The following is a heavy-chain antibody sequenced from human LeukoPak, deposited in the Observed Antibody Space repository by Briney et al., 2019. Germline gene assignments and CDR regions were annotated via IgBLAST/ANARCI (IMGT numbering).Heavy chain of an antibody. V-gene: IGHV3-23*01. J-gene: IGHJ6*03. CDR1: GFTFSSYA. CDR2: ISDNNNTT. D-gene: IGHD3-3*01. Sequence: GGSLRLSCIASGFTFSSYAMNWVRQAPGKGLEWVSVISDNNNTTYYADSVKGRFTISRDNSKNTLYLQMNSLRAEDTAVYYCAKEGYNFWRGSPYVDVWGKGTTVTVSS. CDR3: AKEGYNFWRGSPYVDV.